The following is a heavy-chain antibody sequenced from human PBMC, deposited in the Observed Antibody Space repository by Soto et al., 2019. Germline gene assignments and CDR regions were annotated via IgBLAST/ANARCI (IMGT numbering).Heavy chain of an antibody. CDR2: ISSSSSTI. Sequence: GGSLRLSCASSGFTFSSYSMNLVRQAPGKGLEWVSYISSSSSTIYYADSVKGRFTISRDNAKNSLYLQMNSLRAEDTAVYYCARDPSEFDFDYWGQGTLVTVSS. J-gene: IGHJ4*02. CDR3: ARDPSEFDFDY. V-gene: IGHV3-48*01. CDR1: GFTFSSYS.